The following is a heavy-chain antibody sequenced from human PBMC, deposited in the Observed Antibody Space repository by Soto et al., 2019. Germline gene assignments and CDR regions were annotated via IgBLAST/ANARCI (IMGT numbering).Heavy chain of an antibody. V-gene: IGHV4-30-2*01. CDR1: GGSISSGGYS. CDR2: IYHSGST. J-gene: IGHJ4*02. CDR3: ASGLVTTLHY. D-gene: IGHD4-17*01. Sequence: SETLSLTCAVSGGSISSGGYSWSWIRQPPGKGLEWIGYIYHSGSTYYNQSLKSRVTISVDRSKNQFSLKLSSVTAADTAVYYCASGLVTTLHYWGQGTLVTVS.